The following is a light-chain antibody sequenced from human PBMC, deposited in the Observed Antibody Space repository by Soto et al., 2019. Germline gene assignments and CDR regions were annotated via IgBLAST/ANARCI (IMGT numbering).Light chain of an antibody. V-gene: IGKV1-33*01. CDR2: DAS. Sequence: DIQVTQSPSSLSSSVGDRVTITCQASQNINNYLNRYQQKPGRAPKLLIYDASNLEAGVPSRFRGSGSGTDFTFTISRLQPEDIATYYCQQYENLPTFGQGTRLEIK. CDR1: QNINNY. J-gene: IGKJ5*01. CDR3: QQYENLPT.